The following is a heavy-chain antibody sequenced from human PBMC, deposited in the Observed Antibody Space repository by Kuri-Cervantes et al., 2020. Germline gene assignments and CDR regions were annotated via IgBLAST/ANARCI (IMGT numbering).Heavy chain of an antibody. J-gene: IGHJ6*03. CDR1: GGTFSSYA. Sequence: SVKVSCKASGGTFSSYAISWVRQAPGQGLGWMGGIIPIFGTANYAQKFQGRVTITRDTSASTAYMELSSLRSEDTAVYYCARDQEAYYYYYMDVWGKGTTVTVSS. CDR3: ARDQEAYYYYYMDV. V-gene: IGHV1-69*05. CDR2: IIPIFGTA.